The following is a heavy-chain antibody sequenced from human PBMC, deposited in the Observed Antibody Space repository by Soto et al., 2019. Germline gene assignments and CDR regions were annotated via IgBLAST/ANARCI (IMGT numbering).Heavy chain of an antibody. D-gene: IGHD6-6*01. Sequence: EVQLLESGGGLVQPGGSLRLSCAASGFTFSSYAMSWVRQAPGKGLEWVSAISGSGGSTYYADSVKGRFTISRDNSKNTLYLQMNSVRAEDTAVYYCAKDLVAPVAARVFDYWGQGTLVTVSS. CDR1: GFTFSSYA. CDR2: ISGSGGST. J-gene: IGHJ4*02. CDR3: AKDLVAPVAARVFDY. V-gene: IGHV3-23*01.